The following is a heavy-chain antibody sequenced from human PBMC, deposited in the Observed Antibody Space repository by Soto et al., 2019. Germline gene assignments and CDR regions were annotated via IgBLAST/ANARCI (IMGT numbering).Heavy chain of an antibody. CDR2: ISSSGSTI. D-gene: IGHD3-22*01. J-gene: IGHJ4*02. CDR1: GFTFSSYE. Sequence: GSLRLSCAASGFTFSSYEMNWVRQAPGKGLEWVSYISSSGSTIYYADSVKGRFTISRDNAKNSLYLQMNSLRAEDTAVYYCARDRDYYDSSGYCDYWGQGTLVTVSS. V-gene: IGHV3-48*03. CDR3: ARDRDYYDSSGYCDY.